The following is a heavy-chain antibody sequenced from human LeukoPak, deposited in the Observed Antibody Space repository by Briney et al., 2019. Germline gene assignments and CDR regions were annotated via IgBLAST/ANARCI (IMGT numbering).Heavy chain of an antibody. J-gene: IGHJ4*02. Sequence: SETLPLTCTVSGGSISSSSYYWGWIRQPPGKGLEWIGSIYYSGSTYYNPSLKSRVTISVDTSKNQFSLKLSSVTAADTAVYYCARGRSTKLYYFDYWGQGTLVTVSS. D-gene: IGHD2-2*01. CDR1: GGSISSSSYY. CDR3: ARGRSTKLYYFDY. V-gene: IGHV4-39*01. CDR2: IYYSGST.